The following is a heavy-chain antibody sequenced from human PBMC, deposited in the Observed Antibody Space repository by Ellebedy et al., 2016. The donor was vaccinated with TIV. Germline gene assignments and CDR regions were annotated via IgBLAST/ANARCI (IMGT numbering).Heavy chain of an antibody. V-gene: IGHV4-38-2*02. CDR1: GYSISSGYY. CDR2: IYHTGST. J-gene: IGHJ4*02. D-gene: IGHD3-22*01. Sequence: SETLSLXXTVSGYSISSGYYWGWIRQPPGKGLEWIGTIYHTGSTYYNPSLKSRVTISVDTSKNQFSLKLTSVTTADTALYYCARESLGSYDSSADFDCWGQGTLVTVSS. CDR3: ARESLGSYDSSADFDC.